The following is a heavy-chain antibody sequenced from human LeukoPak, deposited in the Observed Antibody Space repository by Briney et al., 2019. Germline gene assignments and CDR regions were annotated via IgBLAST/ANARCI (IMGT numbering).Heavy chain of an antibody. V-gene: IGHV3-23*01. CDR3: AKDGGLWVSAHWGDS. CDR1: GFTFSSYA. D-gene: IGHD7-27*01. CDR2: ISGSGGST. Sequence: GGSLRLSCAASGFTFSSYAMSWVRQAPGKGLEWVSAISGSGGSTYYADSVKGRFTVSRDDSKNTLYLQMNSLRAEDTAVYYCAKDGGLWVSAHWGDSWGRGTLVTVSS. J-gene: IGHJ4*02.